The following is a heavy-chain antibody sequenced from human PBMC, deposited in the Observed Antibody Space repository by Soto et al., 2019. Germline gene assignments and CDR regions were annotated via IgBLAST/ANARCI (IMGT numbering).Heavy chain of an antibody. Sequence: EVQLMESGGGLVQPGGSLRLSCAGSGFTLSMSAVSWVRQAPGKGLEWVSYISDSGDRTYYADSVKGRFTIPRDRSKNTVSLQMNTLRAEDTALYYCAKDRGIIVKAGDAFDVWGQGTMVTVSS. CDR3: AKDRGIIVKAGDAFDV. J-gene: IGHJ3*01. CDR1: GFTLSMSA. D-gene: IGHD3-16*02. V-gene: IGHV3-23*01. CDR2: ISDSGDRT.